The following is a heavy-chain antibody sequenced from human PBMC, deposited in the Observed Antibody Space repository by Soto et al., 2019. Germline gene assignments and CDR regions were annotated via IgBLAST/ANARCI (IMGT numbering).Heavy chain of an antibody. CDR1: GYTFTSYY. V-gene: IGHV1-46*01. Sequence: QVQLVQSGAEVKKPGASVKVSCKASGYTFTSYYMHWVRQAPGQGLEWMGIINPSGGSTSYEQKFRGRGTMTRDTSTSTVYMELSSLRSEDTAVYYCARQARYCTNGVCSAYGMDVWGQGTTVTVSS. CDR3: ARQARYCTNGVCSAYGMDV. CDR2: INPSGGST. D-gene: IGHD2-8*01. J-gene: IGHJ6*02.